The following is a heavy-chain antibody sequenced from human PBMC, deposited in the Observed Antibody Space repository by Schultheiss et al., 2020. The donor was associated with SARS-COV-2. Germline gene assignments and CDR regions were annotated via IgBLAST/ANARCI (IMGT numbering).Heavy chain of an antibody. CDR2: ISHSGGST. CDR1: GFTFSKYG. V-gene: IGHV3-23*01. Sequence: GGSLRLSCAASGFTFSKYGMSWVRQAPGKGLEWVSGISHSGGSTDYADSVKGRFTISRDNSKNTLYLQVNSLRAGDTAVYYCAKSPFGADSRFDPWGQGTLVTVSS. CDR3: AKSPFGADSRFDP. J-gene: IGHJ5*02. D-gene: IGHD3-10*01.